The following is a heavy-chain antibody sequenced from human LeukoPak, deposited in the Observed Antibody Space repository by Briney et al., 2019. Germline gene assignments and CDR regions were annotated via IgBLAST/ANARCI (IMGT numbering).Heavy chain of an antibody. J-gene: IGHJ3*02. Sequence: PGGSLRLSCAASGFTFSSYWMHWVRQAPGKGLVWVSRINGEGSSTTYADSVKGRFTISRDNAKNTLYLQMNSLRVEDTAVYYCASLVAAHGASGAFDIWGQGTMVTVSS. D-gene: IGHD5-12*01. CDR1: GFTFSSYW. V-gene: IGHV3-74*01. CDR2: INGEGSST. CDR3: ASLVAAHGASGAFDI.